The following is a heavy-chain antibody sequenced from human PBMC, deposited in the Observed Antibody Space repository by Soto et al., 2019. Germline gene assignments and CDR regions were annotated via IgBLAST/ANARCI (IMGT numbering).Heavy chain of an antibody. D-gene: IGHD2-15*01. CDR2: IKQDGSEK. Sequence: EVQLVESGGGLVQPGGSLRLSCAASGFTFSSYWLSWVRQAPGKGLEWVANIKQDGSEKYYVDSVKGRFTISRDNAKNSLYLQMNSLRAEDTAVYYCARAERCSGGSCYSTPPYYYYYGIDVWGQGTTVTVSS. V-gene: IGHV3-7*01. CDR3: ARAERCSGGSCYSTPPYYYYYGIDV. CDR1: GFTFSSYW. J-gene: IGHJ6*02.